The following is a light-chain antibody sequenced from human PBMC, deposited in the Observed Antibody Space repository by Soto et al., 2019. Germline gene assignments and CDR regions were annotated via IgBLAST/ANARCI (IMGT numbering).Light chain of an antibody. J-gene: IGLJ2*01. V-gene: IGLV2-23*01. CDR2: EGS. CDR3: CSYAGSRVV. Sequence: QSALTQPASVSGSPGQSITISCTGTSSDVGSYDVVSWYQQYPGKAPRLIIYEGSERPSGVSNRFSGAKSGNSASVTISGLQAEDEAEYYGCSYAGSRVVFGGGTKVTVL. CDR1: SSDVGSYDV.